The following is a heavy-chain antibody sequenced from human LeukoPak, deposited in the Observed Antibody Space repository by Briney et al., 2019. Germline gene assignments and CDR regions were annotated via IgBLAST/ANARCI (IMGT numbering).Heavy chain of an antibody. V-gene: IGHV4-39*07. CDR3: ARDRSVYGGNPDC. J-gene: IGHJ4*02. Sequence: SETLSLTCTVSGGSISSSGYYWGWIRQPPGKGLEWIGSIYHSGSTYYNPSLKSRVTISVDTSKNQFSLKLSSVTAADTAVYYCARDRSVYGGNPDCWGQGTLVTVSS. D-gene: IGHD4-23*01. CDR2: IYHSGST. CDR1: GGSISSSGYY.